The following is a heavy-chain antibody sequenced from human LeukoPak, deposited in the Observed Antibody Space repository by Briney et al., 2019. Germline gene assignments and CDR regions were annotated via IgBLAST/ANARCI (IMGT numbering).Heavy chain of an antibody. D-gene: IGHD2-15*01. V-gene: IGHV3-7*01. CDR1: GFPFNTYW. Sequence: GGSLRLSCAASGFPFNTYWMAWVRQAPGKGREWVANIKHYGSEKYYLDSVKGRFTISRDNARTSLYLQLNSLRVEDTAVYFCARDTLWRCDNWGQGTLVTVYS. CDR3: ARDTLWRCDN. CDR2: IKHYGSEK. J-gene: IGHJ4*02.